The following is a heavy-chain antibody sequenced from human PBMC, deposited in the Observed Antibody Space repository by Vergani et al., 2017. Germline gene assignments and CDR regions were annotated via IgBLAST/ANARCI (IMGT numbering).Heavy chain of an antibody. CDR1: GYTFFNYG. J-gene: IGHJ4*02. CDR2: IPADTGDT. CDR3: AVYGTYYYGSGSFYLFDY. Sequence: QVQLVQSGPEVKRPGASVKVSCKTSGYTFFNYGVNWIRRAPGQGFEWLGWIPADTGDTKYSERLQDRVTLTTDSSTNTSYMELRSLKSDDTAVYYCAVYGTYYYGSGSFYLFDYWGQGTLVTVSS. V-gene: IGHV1-18*04. D-gene: IGHD3-10*01.